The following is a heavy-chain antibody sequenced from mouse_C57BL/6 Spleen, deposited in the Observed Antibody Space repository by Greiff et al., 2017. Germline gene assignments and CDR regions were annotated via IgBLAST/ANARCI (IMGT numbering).Heavy chain of an antibody. CDR3: AKSSNYYGSSPFDY. V-gene: IGHV2-5*01. Sequence: VKLKQSGPGLVQPSQSLSITCTVSGFSLTSSGVHWVRQSPGKGLEWLGVIWRGGSTDYNAAFMSRLSITKDNSKSQDFFKMNSLQADDTAIYYCAKSSNYYGSSPFDYWGQGTTLTVAS. D-gene: IGHD1-1*01. CDR1: GFSLTSSG. CDR2: IWRGGST. J-gene: IGHJ2*01.